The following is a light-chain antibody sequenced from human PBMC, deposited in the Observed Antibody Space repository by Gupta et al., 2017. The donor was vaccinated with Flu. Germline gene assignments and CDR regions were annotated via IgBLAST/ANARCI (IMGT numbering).Light chain of an antibody. J-gene: IGKJ3*01. Sequence: DIQMTQSPTSLSAFIGDRVTITCRASQGSSNYLAWYQQKPGKVPKLLVYAASTFQSVVPSRFSGGGSGPDFTLTISGLQSGDVATYYCQRYYGGRAFGPGTRVDVK. CDR1: QGSSNY. CDR3: QRYYGGRA. CDR2: AAS. V-gene: IGKV1-27*01.